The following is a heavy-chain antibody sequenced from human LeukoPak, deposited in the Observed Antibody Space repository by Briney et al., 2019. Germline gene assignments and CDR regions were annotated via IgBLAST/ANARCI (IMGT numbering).Heavy chain of an antibody. CDR1: GFTFSSYA. CDR2: ISGSGGST. J-gene: IGHJ4*02. CDR3: AKAREDYYDSSGFFDY. V-gene: IGHV3-23*01. Sequence: GGSLRLSCAASGFTFSSYAMSWVRQAPGKGLEWVSAISGSGGSTYYADSVKGRFTISRDNSKNTLYLQMDSLRAEDTAVYYCAKAREDYYDSSGFFDYWGQGTLVTVSS. D-gene: IGHD3-22*01.